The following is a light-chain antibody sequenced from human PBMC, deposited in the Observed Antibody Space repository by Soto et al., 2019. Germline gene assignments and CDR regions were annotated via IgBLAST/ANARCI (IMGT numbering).Light chain of an antibody. CDR2: DAS. CDR3: QQRSNWPRT. CDR1: QSVSSY. V-gene: IGKV3-11*01. Sequence: EIVLTQSPATLSLSPGERATLSCRASQSVSSYLAWYQQKPGQAPRLLIYDASNRATGIPARFSGSGSGTAFTLTISSLESEDFAVYYCQQRSNWPRTFGQGTKVEIK. J-gene: IGKJ1*01.